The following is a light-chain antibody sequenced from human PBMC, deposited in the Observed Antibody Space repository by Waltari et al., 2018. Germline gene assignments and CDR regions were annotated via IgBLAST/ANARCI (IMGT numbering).Light chain of an antibody. CDR1: QNVRN. CDR3: QRSGLSPPLT. CDR2: DAS. V-gene: IGKV3-20*01. Sequence: EIVLTQSPATLSLSPGAGATLPCRTSQNVRNLAWYQQKPGQAPRLLIYDASTRVTGIPDRFSGGGSGTDFTLTISRLEPADFAVYYCQRSGLSPPLTFGGGTKVEIK. J-gene: IGKJ4*01.